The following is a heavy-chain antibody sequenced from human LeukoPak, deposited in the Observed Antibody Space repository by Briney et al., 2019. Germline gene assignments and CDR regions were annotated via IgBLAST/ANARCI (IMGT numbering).Heavy chain of an antibody. V-gene: IGHV3-23*01. CDR3: ARDRGSSGWYRYGMDV. Sequence: GGSLRLSCAASGFTFSSYAMSWVRQAPGKGLEWVSAISGSGGSTYYADSVKGRFTISRDNSKNTLYLQMNSLRAEDTAVYYCARDRGSSGWYRYGMDVWGQGTTVTVSS. CDR2: ISGSGGST. CDR1: GFTFSSYA. J-gene: IGHJ6*02. D-gene: IGHD6-19*01.